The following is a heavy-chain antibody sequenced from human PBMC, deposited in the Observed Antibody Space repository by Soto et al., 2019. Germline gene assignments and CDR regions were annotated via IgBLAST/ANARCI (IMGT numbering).Heavy chain of an antibody. V-gene: IGHV3-21*01. D-gene: IGHD3-22*01. CDR3: TSPRAYFDGSGYSRN. CDR2: ISSSGSYI. Sequence: PGGSLRLSCAASGFTFSSYSMTWVRQAPGKGLERVSSISSSGSYIYYADSVKGRFTISRDNAKNSLYLQMNSMRTEDTAVYYSTSPRAYFDGSGYSRNWGQGTLVTIT. J-gene: IGHJ4*02. CDR1: GFTFSSYS.